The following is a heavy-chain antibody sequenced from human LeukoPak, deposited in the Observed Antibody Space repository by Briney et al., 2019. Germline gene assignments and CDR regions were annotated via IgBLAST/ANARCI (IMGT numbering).Heavy chain of an antibody. CDR1: GGSISSSNW. Sequence: PSETLSLTCAVSGGSISSSNWWSWVRQPPGKGLEWIGQIYHSGSTNYNPSLKSRVTISVDKSKNQFSLKLSSVTAADTAVYYCARDSGGDGYNQFDYWGQGTLVTVSS. CDR3: ARDSGGDGYNQFDY. D-gene: IGHD5-24*01. J-gene: IGHJ4*02. V-gene: IGHV4-4*02. CDR2: IYHSGST.